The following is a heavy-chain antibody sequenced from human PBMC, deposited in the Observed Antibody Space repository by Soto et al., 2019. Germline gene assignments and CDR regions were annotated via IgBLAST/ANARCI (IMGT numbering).Heavy chain of an antibody. CDR3: ASVMGGDNGGHSQH. CDR1: GGSIRSSSYH. J-gene: IGHJ1*01. Sequence: QLQLQESGPGLVKPSETLSLTCTVSGGSIRSSSYHWGWIRQPPGKGLESIGNTFYIGSTYYNPSLKHRVTISVDTSKNQFSLKLISVTAANTAVYYCASVMGGDNGGHSQHWGQGTLVTVSS. CDR2: TFYIGST. D-gene: IGHD4-17*01. V-gene: IGHV4-39*01.